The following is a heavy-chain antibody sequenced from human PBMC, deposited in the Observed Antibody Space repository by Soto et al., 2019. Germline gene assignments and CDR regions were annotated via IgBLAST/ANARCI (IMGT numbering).Heavy chain of an antibody. CDR2: ISYDGSNK. Sequence: GGSLRLSCAASGFTFSSYGMHWVRQAPGKGLEWVAVISYDGSNKYYADSVKGRFTISRDNSKNTLYLQMNSLRAEDTAVYYCAKDATDYGDYTEYYFDYWGQGTLVTVSS. CDR1: GFTFSSYG. D-gene: IGHD4-17*01. CDR3: AKDATDYGDYTEYYFDY. V-gene: IGHV3-30*18. J-gene: IGHJ4*02.